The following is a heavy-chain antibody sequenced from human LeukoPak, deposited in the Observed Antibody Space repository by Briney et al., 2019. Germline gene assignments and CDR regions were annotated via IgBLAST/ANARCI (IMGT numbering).Heavy chain of an antibody. CDR1: GFTFSNFA. J-gene: IGHJ5*02. Sequence: GGSLRLSCAASGFTFSNFAMMWVRQAPGTGLQWVSTITGYGATFYADSVRGRFTIFRDTSMNTLFLQMNSLGAEDTAVYYCARGAAAGKVDWFDPWGQGTLVTVSS. CDR3: ARGAAAGKVDWFDP. D-gene: IGHD6-13*01. CDR2: ITGYGAT. V-gene: IGHV3-23*01.